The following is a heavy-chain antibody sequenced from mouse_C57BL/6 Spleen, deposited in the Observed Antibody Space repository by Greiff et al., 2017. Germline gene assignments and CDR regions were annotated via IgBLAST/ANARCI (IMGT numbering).Heavy chain of an antibody. Sequence: VQLQQSGAELVRPGTSVKVSCKASGYAFTNYLIEWVKQRPGQGLEWIGVINPGSGGTNYNEKFKGKATLTADKSSSTAYMQLSSLTSEDSAVYFWARRATVVATDYWGQGTTLTVSS. D-gene: IGHD1-1*01. V-gene: IGHV1-54*01. CDR3: ARRATVVATDY. J-gene: IGHJ2*01. CDR1: GYAFTNYL. CDR2: INPGSGGT.